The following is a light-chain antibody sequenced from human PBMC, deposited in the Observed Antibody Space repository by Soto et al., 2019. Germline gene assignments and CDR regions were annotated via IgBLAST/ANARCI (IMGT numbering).Light chain of an antibody. V-gene: IGKV1-5*01. Sequence: DIQMTQSPSTLSASVGDRVTMACRASQNISPWLAWYQQKPGKAPKLLIYGASSLEGGVPSRFSGSGSGTDFTLTISSLQPDDFATYYCQQSYTTPLTFGGGTKVDI. CDR3: QQSYTTPLT. CDR2: GAS. CDR1: QNISPW. J-gene: IGKJ4*01.